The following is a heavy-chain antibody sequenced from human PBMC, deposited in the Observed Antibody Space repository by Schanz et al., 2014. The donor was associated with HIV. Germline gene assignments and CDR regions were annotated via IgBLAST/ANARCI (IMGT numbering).Heavy chain of an antibody. J-gene: IGHJ4*03. CDR3: AKDGGRRGGQRQLFAY. D-gene: IGHD1-1*01. CDR2: INDSGRA. CDR1: GGSFSGDY. V-gene: IGHV4-34*01. Sequence: QVQLQQWGAGLLKPSETLSLTCAVYGGSFSGDYWTWLRQPPGKALEWIGEINDSGRASINPPLKSQVTMSEATPKNQFSLKLSSVTAADTAFYYCAKDGGRRGGQRQLFAYWGHGTLVTVSS.